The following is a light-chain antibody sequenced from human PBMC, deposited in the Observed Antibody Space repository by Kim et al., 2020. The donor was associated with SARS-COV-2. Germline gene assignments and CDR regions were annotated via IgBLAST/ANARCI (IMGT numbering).Light chain of an antibody. V-gene: IGLV6-57*03. CDR3: QSYNRDNVL. J-gene: IGLJ2*01. CDR1: RGGIDDNS. Sequence: GKTVTIACTRIRGGIDDNSVQWYQQRPGGVPTTVIYEDDQRPSGVSDRFSGSIDNSSNSASLTISGLRTEDEADYYCQSYNRDNVLFGGGTQLTVL. CDR2: EDD.